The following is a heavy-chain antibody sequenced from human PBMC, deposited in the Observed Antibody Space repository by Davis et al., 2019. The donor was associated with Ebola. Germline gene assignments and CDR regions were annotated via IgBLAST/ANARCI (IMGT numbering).Heavy chain of an antibody. Sequence: MPGGSLRLSCTVSGGSISSLGYYWGWIRQSPGKGLEWIGNVYYSGDTYYNPSLKSRVTISVDTSKNQFSLHLNSVTPEDTAVYYCARHQNVWYYFDHWGQGTLVTVSS. V-gene: IGHV4-39*01. J-gene: IGHJ4*02. CDR1: GGSISSLGYY. CDR2: VYYSGDT. D-gene: IGHD2-8*02. CDR3: ARHQNVWYYFDH.